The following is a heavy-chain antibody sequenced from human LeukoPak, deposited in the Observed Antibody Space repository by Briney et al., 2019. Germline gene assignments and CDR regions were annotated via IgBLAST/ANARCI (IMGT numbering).Heavy chain of an antibody. CDR2: IDDSGVIR. D-gene: IGHD3-22*01. Sequence: GGSLKLSCVASGITFSSYAMSWVRQAPGKGLEWVSRIDDSGVIRSYADSVRGRLTISRDNSKMTLTLQTNSLRAEDTAVYYCAKRLKRNYYYHYAMDVWGQGTTVTVSS. CDR3: AKRLKRNYYYHYAMDV. J-gene: IGHJ6*02. CDR1: GITFSSYA. V-gene: IGHV3-23*01.